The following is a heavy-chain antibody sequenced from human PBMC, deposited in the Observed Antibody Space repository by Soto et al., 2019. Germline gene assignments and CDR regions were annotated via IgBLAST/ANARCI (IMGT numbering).Heavy chain of an antibody. Sequence: TGGSLRLSCAASGFTFSSYVIYWVRQAPGKGLEWVAVVSTDGDKKYYAYSVKGRFSISRDNSKNTLYLQMNCMRPENKAVSYYAGVASGTQLADYWGQGTLVTVSS. J-gene: IGHJ4*02. V-gene: IGHV3-30-3*01. CDR2: VSTDGDKK. D-gene: IGHD3-3*02. CDR1: GFTFSSYV. CDR3: AGVASGTQLADY.